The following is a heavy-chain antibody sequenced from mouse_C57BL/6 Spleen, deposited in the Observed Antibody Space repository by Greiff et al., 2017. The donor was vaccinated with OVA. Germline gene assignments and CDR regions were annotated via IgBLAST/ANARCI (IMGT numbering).Heavy chain of an antibody. Sequence: EVQGVESGGGLVKPGGSLKLSCAASGFTFSDYGMHWVRQAPEKGLEWVAYISSGSSTIYYADTVKGRFTISRDNAKNTLFLQMTSLRSEDTAMYYCARRRDYDYDGLFDYWGQGTTLTVSS. CDR3: ARRRDYDYDGLFDY. V-gene: IGHV5-17*01. J-gene: IGHJ2*01. D-gene: IGHD2-4*01. CDR1: GFTFSDYG. CDR2: ISSGSSTI.